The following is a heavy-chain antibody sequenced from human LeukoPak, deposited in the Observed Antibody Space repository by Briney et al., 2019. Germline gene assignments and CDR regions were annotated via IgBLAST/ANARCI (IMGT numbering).Heavy chain of an antibody. J-gene: IGHJ4*02. Sequence: GGSLRLSCAASGFTFSSYGMHWVRQAPGKGLEWVAFIRYDGSNKYYADSVKGRFTISRDNSKNTLYLQMNSLRTEDTAVYYCARDEGPITMTLDYWGQGTLVTVSS. CDR3: ARDEGPITMTLDY. CDR1: GFTFSSYG. D-gene: IGHD3-22*01. V-gene: IGHV3-30*02. CDR2: IRYDGSNK.